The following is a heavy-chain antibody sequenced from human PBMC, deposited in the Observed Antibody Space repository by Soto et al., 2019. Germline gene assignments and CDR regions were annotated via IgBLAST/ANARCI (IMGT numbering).Heavy chain of an antibody. Sequence: TGGSLRLSCAASGFTFSSYDMHWVRQATGKGLEWVSAIGTAGDTYYPGSVKGRFTISRENAKNSLYLQMNSLRAEDTAVYYCARASEGRGQNYYDSSGYDYWGQGTLVTVSS. CDR2: IGTAGDT. J-gene: IGHJ4*02. CDR3: ARASEGRGQNYYDSSGYDY. D-gene: IGHD3-22*01. CDR1: GFTFSSYD. V-gene: IGHV3-13*01.